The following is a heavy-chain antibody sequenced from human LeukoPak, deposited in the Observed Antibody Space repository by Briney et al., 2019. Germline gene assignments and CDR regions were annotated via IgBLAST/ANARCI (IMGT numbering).Heavy chain of an antibody. CDR3: ARRGPNGYYFDY. D-gene: IGHD4-17*01. J-gene: IGHJ4*02. Sequence: SQTLSLTCAISGDSVSNNNAAWNWIRQSPSRGLEWLGRTYYRSKWYNDYAASVKSRITINPDTSKNQFSLQLNSVTPEDTAVYYCARRGPNGYYFDYWGQGTLVTVSS. V-gene: IGHV6-1*01. CDR2: TYYRSKWYN. CDR1: GDSVSNNNAA.